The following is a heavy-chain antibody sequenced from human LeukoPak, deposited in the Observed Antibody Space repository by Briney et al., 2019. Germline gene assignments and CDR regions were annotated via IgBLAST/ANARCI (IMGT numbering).Heavy chain of an antibody. CDR1: GYTFTGYY. Sequence: ASVKVSCKASGYTFTGYYMHWVRQAPGQGLEWMGWINPNSGGTNYAQKFQGRVTMTRNTSISTAYMELSSLRSEDTAVYYCARGAGWELYYYYYMDVWGKGTTVTISS. D-gene: IGHD1-26*01. J-gene: IGHJ6*03. CDR2: INPNSGGT. V-gene: IGHV1-2*02. CDR3: ARGAGWELYYYYYMDV.